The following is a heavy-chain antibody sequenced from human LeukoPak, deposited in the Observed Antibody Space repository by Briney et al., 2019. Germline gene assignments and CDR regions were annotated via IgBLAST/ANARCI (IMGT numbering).Heavy chain of an antibody. CDR2: INPNSGGT. V-gene: IGHV1-2*02. D-gene: IGHD5-24*01. CDR3: ARLNEMTTVRFGDY. J-gene: IGHJ4*02. Sequence: ASVKVSCKASGYTFSAYYMHWVRQAPGQGLEWMGWINPNSGGTNYAQKFQGRVTMTRDTSISTANMELTRLRSDDTAVYYCARLNEMTTVRFGDYWGQGTLVTVSS. CDR1: GYTFSAYY.